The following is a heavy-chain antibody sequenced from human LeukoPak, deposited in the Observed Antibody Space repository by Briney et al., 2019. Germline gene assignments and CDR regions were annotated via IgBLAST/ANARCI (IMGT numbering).Heavy chain of an antibody. CDR2: ISYDGSYK. D-gene: IGHD4-17*01. CDR1: GFIFSNYG. J-gene: IGHJ4*02. CDR3: GRDPGYGQYMDC. V-gene: IGHV3-30*03. Sequence: GGSLRLSCAASGFIFSNYGMHWVRQAPGKGLEWVAIISYDGSYKYYTDSVKGRVTISRDNSKDTLYLEMNSLTAEDTAVYFCGRDPGYGQYMDCWGQGTLVTVSS.